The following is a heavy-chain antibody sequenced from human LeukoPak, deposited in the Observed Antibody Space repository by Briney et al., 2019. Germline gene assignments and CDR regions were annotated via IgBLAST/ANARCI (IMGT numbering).Heavy chain of an antibody. CDR2: FDPEDGET. Sequence: GASVKVSCKVSGYTLTELSMHWVRQAPGKGLEWMGGFDPEDGETIYAQKFQGRVTMTEDTSTDTAYMELSSLRSDDTAVYYCARGNGLDYGDFSPHDAFDIWGQGTMVTVSS. CDR1: GYTLTELS. J-gene: IGHJ3*02. D-gene: IGHD4-17*01. V-gene: IGHV1-24*01. CDR3: ARGNGLDYGDFSPHDAFDI.